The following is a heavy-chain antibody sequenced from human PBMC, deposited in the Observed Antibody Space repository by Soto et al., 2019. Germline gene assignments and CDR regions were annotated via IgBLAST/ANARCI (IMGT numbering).Heavy chain of an antibody. J-gene: IGHJ2*01. Sequence: EVQLVESGGGLVQPGGSLRLSCAASGFRFSSYSMNWVRQAPGQGPEWVSYIDHRSSSVRYVDSVEGRFTISRDSARDSLSLQMNSLRVEDTAIYYCAVGIAVARGYFDLWGRGTLVTVSS. V-gene: IGHV3-48*04. CDR3: AVGIAVARGYFDL. D-gene: IGHD6-19*01. CDR1: GFRFSSYS. CDR2: IDHRSSSV.